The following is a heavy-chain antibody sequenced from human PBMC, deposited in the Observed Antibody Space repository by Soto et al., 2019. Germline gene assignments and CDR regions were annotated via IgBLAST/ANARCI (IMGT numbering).Heavy chain of an antibody. CDR1: ANTFASYG. J-gene: IGHJ3*02. CDR2: INSDTGDT. Sequence: QVQLVQSGTEVKKPGASVTVSCKASANTFASYGISWVRQAPGQGLEWMGWINSDTGDTTHAQILQGRITMTIETSTNTAYLELRSLRSDDTAIYFCATTIFYGSGSHYPYGFDIWGQGTLVTVSS. D-gene: IGHD3-10*01. V-gene: IGHV1-18*04. CDR3: ATTIFYGSGSHYPYGFDI.